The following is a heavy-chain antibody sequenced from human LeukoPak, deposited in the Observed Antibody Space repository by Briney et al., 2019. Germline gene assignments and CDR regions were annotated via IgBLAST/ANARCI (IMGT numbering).Heavy chain of an antibody. CDR3: ARDIDREFNWFDP. CDR2: INAGNGNT. D-gene: IGHD1-14*01. J-gene: IGHJ5*02. V-gene: IGHV1-3*01. Sequence: ASVKVSCKASGYIFTSYAMHWVRQAPGQRFEWMGWINAGNGNTKYSQEFQGRVTISRDTSASTVYMELSSLRSEDTAVYYCARDIDREFNWFDPWGQGTLVTVSS. CDR1: GYIFTSYA.